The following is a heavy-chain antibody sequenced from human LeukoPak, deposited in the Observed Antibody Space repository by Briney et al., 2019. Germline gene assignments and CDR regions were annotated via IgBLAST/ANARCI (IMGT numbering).Heavy chain of an antibody. J-gene: IGHJ4*02. CDR2: IWYDGSNK. Sequence: GGSLRLSCAASGFTFSSYGMYWVRQAPGKGLEWVAVIWYDGSNKYYADSVKGRFTISRDNSKNTLYLQMNSLRAEDTAVYYCARDAYSGYDSPGDYWGQGTLVTVSS. D-gene: IGHD5-12*01. V-gene: IGHV3-33*01. CDR1: GFTFSSYG. CDR3: ARDAYSGYDSPGDY.